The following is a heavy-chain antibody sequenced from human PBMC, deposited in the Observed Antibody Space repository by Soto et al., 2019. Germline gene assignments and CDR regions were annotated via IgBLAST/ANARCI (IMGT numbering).Heavy chain of an antibody. V-gene: IGHV1-69*02. CDR1: GGTFSSYT. Sequence: QVQLVQSGAEVKKPGSSVKVSCKASGGTFSSYTISWVRQAPGQGLEWMGRIIPILGIANYAQKFQGRVTITADKSTSTAYMELSSLRSEDTAVYYCAVMVRRVSGGMDVWGQGTTVTVSS. CDR2: IIPILGIA. CDR3: AVMVRRVSGGMDV. D-gene: IGHD3-10*01. J-gene: IGHJ6*02.